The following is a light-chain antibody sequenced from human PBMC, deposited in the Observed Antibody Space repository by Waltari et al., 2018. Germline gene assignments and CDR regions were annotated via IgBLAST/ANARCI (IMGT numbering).Light chain of an antibody. CDR3: SSYTSSSTVV. CDR2: EVS. Sequence: QSALTQPASVSGSPGQSITISCTGTSSDVGGYNYVSWYQQHPGKAPNLMIYEVSNRASGVSNRFSGSKSGNTASLTISGLQAEDEADYYYSSYTSSSTVVFGGGTKLTVL. J-gene: IGLJ2*01. V-gene: IGLV2-14*01. CDR1: SSDVGGYNY.